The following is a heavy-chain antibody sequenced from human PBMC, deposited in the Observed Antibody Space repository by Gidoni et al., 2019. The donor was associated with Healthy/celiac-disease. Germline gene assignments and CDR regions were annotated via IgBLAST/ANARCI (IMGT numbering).Heavy chain of an antibody. Sequence: EVQLVQSGAEVQKPGESLQISCKGSGYSFTSYWIGRVRQMPGKGLEWMGVIDPGDSDTRYSPSFQGQVTISADKSISTAYLQWSSLKASDTAMYYCARHLSPIAVAGTIDYWGQGTLVTVSS. D-gene: IGHD6-19*01. CDR1: GYSFTSYW. V-gene: IGHV5-51*01. CDR3: ARHLSPIAVAGTIDY. CDR2: IDPGDSDT. J-gene: IGHJ4*02.